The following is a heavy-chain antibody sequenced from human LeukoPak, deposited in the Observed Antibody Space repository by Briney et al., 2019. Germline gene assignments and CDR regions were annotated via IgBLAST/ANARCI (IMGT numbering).Heavy chain of an antibody. J-gene: IGHJ6*02. V-gene: IGHV7-4-1*02. CDR3: ALRSLTTGYYYYGMDV. CDR2: INTSTGNP. Sequence: ASVKVSCKASGYTFTSYAMNWVRQAPGQGLEWMGWINTSTGNPTYAQGFTGRFVFSLDTSVSTAYLQISSLKAEDTAVYYCALRSLTTGYYYYGMDVWGQGTTVTVSS. CDR1: GYTFTSYA. D-gene: IGHD1-1*01.